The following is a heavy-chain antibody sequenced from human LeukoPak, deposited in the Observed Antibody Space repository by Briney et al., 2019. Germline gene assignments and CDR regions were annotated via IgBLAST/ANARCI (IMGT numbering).Heavy chain of an antibody. CDR2: INPNSGGT. CDR1: GGTFSSYA. D-gene: IGHD6-13*01. V-gene: IGHV1-2*02. CDR3: ARDSSWLPEGVWFDP. Sequence: ASVKVSCKASGGTFSSYAISWVRQAPGQGLEWMGWINPNSGGTNYAQKFQGRVTMTRDTSISTAYMELSRLRSDDTAVYYCARDSSWLPEGVWFDPWGQGTLVTVSS. J-gene: IGHJ5*02.